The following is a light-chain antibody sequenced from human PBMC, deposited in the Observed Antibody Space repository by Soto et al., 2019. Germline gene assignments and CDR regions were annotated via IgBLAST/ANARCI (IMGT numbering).Light chain of an antibody. Sequence: GGRVTITCRASQSISSWLAWYQQKPGKAPKLLIYDASSLESGVPSRFIGSGSGTEFTLTISSLQPDDIATYYCQHYHSYSEAFGQGTKVDIK. J-gene: IGKJ1*01. CDR2: DAS. CDR1: QSISSW. V-gene: IGKV1-5*01. CDR3: QHYHSYSEA.